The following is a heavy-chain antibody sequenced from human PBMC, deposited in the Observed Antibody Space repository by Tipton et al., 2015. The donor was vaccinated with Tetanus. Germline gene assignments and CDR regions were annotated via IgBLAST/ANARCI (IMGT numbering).Heavy chain of an antibody. V-gene: IGHV3-30*03. CDR1: GFTFSIYG. Sequence: SLRLSCAASGFTFSIYGMYWVRQAPGKGLEWVAVISYDGSDADHTDSVKGRFTISRDNSKNTVYLQMNSLRGDDTGVYYCTREGPIEFSRQLGAFDVWGLGTMVTVSS. CDR2: ISYDGSDA. J-gene: IGHJ3*01. D-gene: IGHD6-13*01. CDR3: TREGPIEFSRQLGAFDV.